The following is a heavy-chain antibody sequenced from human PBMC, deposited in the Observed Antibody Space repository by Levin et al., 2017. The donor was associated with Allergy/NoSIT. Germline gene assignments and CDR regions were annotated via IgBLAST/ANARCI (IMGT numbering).Heavy chain of an antibody. CDR2: IQYTGTT. CDR1: GDSISSFY. J-gene: IGHJ4*02. D-gene: IGHD5-18*01. Sequence: ESLKISCSVSGDSISSFYWSWIRQPPGKGLEWIGYIQYTGTTTYNPSLRGRVTISVDTSKTHLSLKLDSVTAADTAVYYCATVEGWRYSYGYFHYWGQGTLVTVSS. V-gene: IGHV4-59*01. CDR3: ATVEGWRYSYGYFHY.